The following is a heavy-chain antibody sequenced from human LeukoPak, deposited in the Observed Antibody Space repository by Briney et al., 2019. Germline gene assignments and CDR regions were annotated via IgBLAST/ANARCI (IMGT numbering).Heavy chain of an antibody. CDR2: LNSDGSTT. CDR3: ASQRSTYGDYVRRTHDY. CDR1: GFTFSSFW. J-gene: IGHJ4*02. Sequence: PGGSLGLSCAASGFTFSSFWMHWVRQVPGKGLVWVSGLNSDGSTTGYADSVRGRFTISRDNAKSTLYLQMNSLRAEDTAVYYCASQRSTYGDYVRRTHDYWGQGTLVTVSS. D-gene: IGHD4-17*01. V-gene: IGHV3-74*01.